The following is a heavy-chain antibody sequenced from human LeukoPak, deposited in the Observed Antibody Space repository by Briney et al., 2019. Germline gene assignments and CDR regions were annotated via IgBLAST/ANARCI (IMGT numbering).Heavy chain of an antibody. CDR3: ARVHIRCDY. V-gene: IGHV3-30*02. CDR1: GFTFSNYG. J-gene: IGHJ4*02. Sequence: PGGSLRLSCAASGFTFSNYGMHWVRQSPGKGLEWVTFIRYDGSDKYYADSVNGRFTISRDNSKNTLYLQMNSLRAEDTAVYYCARVHIRCDYWGQGTLVTVSS. D-gene: IGHD4-17*01. CDR2: IRYDGSDK.